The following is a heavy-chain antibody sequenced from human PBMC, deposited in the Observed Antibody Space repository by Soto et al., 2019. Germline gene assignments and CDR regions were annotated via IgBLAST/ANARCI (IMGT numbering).Heavy chain of an antibody. CDR3: AKDAVSRDGVWLAHV. V-gene: IGHV3-23*01. D-gene: IGHD5-12*01. CDR2: LYGSGRGI. J-gene: IGHJ4*02. Sequence: EVQLLESGGHFVHPGGSLRLSCAASGFTFSDYAMIWIRQVPGKGLQWVSGLYGSGRGIHYAESVKGRFTISRDNSAYALYLQMKNLGVEDSAIYYCAKDAVSRDGVWLAHVWGQGTVVTVSS. CDR1: GFTFSDYA.